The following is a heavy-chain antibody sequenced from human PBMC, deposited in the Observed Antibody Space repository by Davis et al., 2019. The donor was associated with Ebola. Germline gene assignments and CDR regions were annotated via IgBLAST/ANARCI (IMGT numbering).Heavy chain of an antibody. V-gene: IGHV3-23*01. CDR3: AKEKVVPAAGYGMDV. D-gene: IGHD2-2*01. J-gene: IGHJ6*02. CDR1: GFTFSSYA. CDR2: ISGSGGST. Sequence: GESLKISCAASGFTFSSYAMSWVRQAPGKGLEWVSAISGSGGSTYYADSVKGRFTISRDNSKNTLYLQMNSLRAEDTAVYYCAKEKVVPAAGYGMDVWGQGTTVTVSS.